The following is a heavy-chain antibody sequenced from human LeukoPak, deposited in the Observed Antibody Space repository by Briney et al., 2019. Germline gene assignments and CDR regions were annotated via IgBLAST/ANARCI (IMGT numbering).Heavy chain of an antibody. CDR3: ARGAHGGRDY. D-gene: IGHD3-16*01. CDR1: GGSISSGGYY. J-gene: IGHJ4*02. CDR2: IYYSGST. Sequence: SQTLSLTCTVSGGSISSGGYYWSWIRQHPGKGLEWIGYIYYSGSTYHNPSLKSRVTISVDTSKNQFSLKLSSVTAADTAVYYCARGAHGGRDYWGQGTLVTVSS. V-gene: IGHV4-31*03.